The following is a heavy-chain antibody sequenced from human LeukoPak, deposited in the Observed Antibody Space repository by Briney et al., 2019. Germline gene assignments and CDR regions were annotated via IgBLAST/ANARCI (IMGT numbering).Heavy chain of an antibody. J-gene: IGHJ4*02. V-gene: IGHV4-31*03. CDR2: IYYSGST. CDR3: ARHQTSQVDY. CDR1: GGSISSGGYY. Sequence: KSSQTLSLTCTVSGGSISSGGYYWSWIRQHPGKGLEWIGYIYYSGSTYYNPSLKSRVTISVDTSKNQFSLKLSSVTAADTAVYYCARHQTSQVDYWGQGTLVTVSS.